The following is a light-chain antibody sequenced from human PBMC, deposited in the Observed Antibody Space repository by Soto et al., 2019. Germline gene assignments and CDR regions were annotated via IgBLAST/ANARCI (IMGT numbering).Light chain of an antibody. CDR2: GAS. J-gene: IGKJ4*01. Sequence: EIVLTQSPGTLSLSPGERATLSCRASQSFNNNNLAWYQQKPGQGPRLYIYGASTRATGIPDRFSGSGSGTDFTLTISRLEPEDFAVYYCQQYGSTPLTFGGGTKVEIK. CDR3: QQYGSTPLT. CDR1: QSFNNNN. V-gene: IGKV3-20*01.